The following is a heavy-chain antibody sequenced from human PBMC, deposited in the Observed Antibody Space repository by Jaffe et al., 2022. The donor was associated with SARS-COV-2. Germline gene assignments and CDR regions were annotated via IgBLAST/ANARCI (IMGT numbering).Heavy chain of an antibody. V-gene: IGHV3-23*04. Sequence: EVQLVESGGDLVQPGGSLRLSCAASGFTFSGNAMSWVRQAPGKGLEWVSTISDSGDSTFYADSVKGRFTISRDNFKNTLYLQMHSLRVEDTALYYCANRPNWGGYWGQGTLVTVSS. D-gene: IGHD7-27*01. CDR1: GFTFSGNA. CDR2: ISDSGDST. J-gene: IGHJ4*02. CDR3: ANRPNWGGY.